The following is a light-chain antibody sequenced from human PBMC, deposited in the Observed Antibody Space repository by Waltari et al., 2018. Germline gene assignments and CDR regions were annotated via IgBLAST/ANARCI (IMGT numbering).Light chain of an antibody. Sequence: IVLTQSPGTLSLSPGERATLSCRDSQSVGRSLAWYQQKPGQAPRRLIYGASSRATGIPDRFSGSGYGTDFSLTISRLEPEDFAVYYCQHYVRLPATFGQGTKVEIK. V-gene: IGKV3-20*01. CDR1: QSVGRS. CDR3: QHYVRLPAT. J-gene: IGKJ1*01. CDR2: GAS.